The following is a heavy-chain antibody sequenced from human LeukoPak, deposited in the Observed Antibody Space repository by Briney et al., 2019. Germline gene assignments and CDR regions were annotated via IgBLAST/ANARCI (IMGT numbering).Heavy chain of an antibody. CDR2: IYSGGST. CDR1: GLTVSSTY. D-gene: IGHD3-3*01. J-gene: IGHJ4*02. V-gene: IGHV3-66*01. Sequence: PGGSLRLSCAASGLTVSSTYMSWVRQTPGKGLEWVSVIYSGGSTYYAESVKGRFTISRDNSKNTLYLQMNSLRAEDTAVYYCARDLLEWYFDYWGQGTLVTVSS. CDR3: ARDLLEWYFDY.